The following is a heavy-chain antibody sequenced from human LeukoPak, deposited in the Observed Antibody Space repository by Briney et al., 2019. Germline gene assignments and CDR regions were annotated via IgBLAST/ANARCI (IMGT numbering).Heavy chain of an antibody. Sequence: GGSLRLSCAASGFTFSSYAMHWVRQAPGKGLEWVAVISYDGSNKYYADFVKGRFTISRDNSKNTLYLQMNSLRAEDTAVYYCAKKHYFGSGSYEYWGQGTLVTVSS. V-gene: IGHV3-30-3*02. CDR2: ISYDGSNK. CDR3: AKKHYFGSGSYEY. J-gene: IGHJ4*02. D-gene: IGHD3-10*01. CDR1: GFTFSSYA.